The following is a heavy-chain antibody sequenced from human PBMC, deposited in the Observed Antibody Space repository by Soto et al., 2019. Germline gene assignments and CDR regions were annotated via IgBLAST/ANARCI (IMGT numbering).Heavy chain of an antibody. J-gene: IGHJ4*02. Sequence: QVQLQESGPGLVKPSETLSLTCTVSGGSISSYYWSWIRQPPGKGLEWIGYIYYSGSTNYNPSLKSRVTISVDTCKNQFSLKLSSVTAADTAVYYCASLWGWSVDYWGQGTLVTVSS. CDR3: ASLWGWSVDY. D-gene: IGHD3-16*01. V-gene: IGHV4-59*08. CDR2: IYYSGST. CDR1: GGSISSYY.